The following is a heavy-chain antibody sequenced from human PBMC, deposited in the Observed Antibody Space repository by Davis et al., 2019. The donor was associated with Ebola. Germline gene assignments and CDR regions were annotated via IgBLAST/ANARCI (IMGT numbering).Heavy chain of an antibody. Sequence: ASVKVSCKASGYTFTSYYMHWVRQAPGQGLEWMGIINPSGGSTSYAQKFQGRVTMTRDTSTSTVYMELRSLRSDDTAVYYCARSYGSGSYSGYWGQGTLVTVSS. CDR3: ARSYGSGSYSGY. CDR1: GYTFTSYY. D-gene: IGHD3-10*01. V-gene: IGHV1-46*01. CDR2: INPSGGST. J-gene: IGHJ4*02.